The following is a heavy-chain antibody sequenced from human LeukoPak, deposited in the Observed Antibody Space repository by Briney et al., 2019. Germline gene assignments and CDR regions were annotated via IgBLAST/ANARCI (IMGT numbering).Heavy chain of an antibody. D-gene: IGHD3-22*01. J-gene: IGHJ4*02. CDR2: ISSSSSYT. V-gene: IGHV3-11*06. Sequence: GGSLRLSCAASGFTFSDYYMSWIRQAPGKGLEWVSYISSSSSYTNYADSVKGRFTISRDNAKNSLYLQMNSLRAEHTAVYYCARIRSYDSSGLDYWGQGTLVTVSS. CDR3: ARIRSYDSSGLDY. CDR1: GFTFSDYY.